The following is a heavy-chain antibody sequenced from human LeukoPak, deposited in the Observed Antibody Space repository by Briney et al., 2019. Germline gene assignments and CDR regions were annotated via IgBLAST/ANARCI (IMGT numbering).Heavy chain of an antibody. CDR1: GYTFTSYG. J-gene: IGHJ3*02. CDR3: ARDKVVVAALDAFDI. Sequence: ASVKVSCKASGYTFTSYGISWVRQAPGQGLEWMGWISAYNGNTNYAQKLQGRVTITTDTSTSTAYMELRSLRSDDTAVYYCARDKVVVAALDAFDIWGQGTMVTVSS. V-gene: IGHV1-18*01. D-gene: IGHD2-15*01. CDR2: ISAYNGNT.